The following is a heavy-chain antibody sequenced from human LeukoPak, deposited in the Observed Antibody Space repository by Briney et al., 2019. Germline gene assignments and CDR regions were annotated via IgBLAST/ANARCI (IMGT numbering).Heavy chain of an antibody. D-gene: IGHD3-3*01. CDR1: GGISSNFA. V-gene: IGHV1-69*05. Sequence: SVKVSCKASGGISSNFAIHGVRQAPGQGLEWMGQITGLFATAHYAQKFQGRVTITTDESTGAVYMELSSLRSEDTAVYYCARVGVIISHNWFDPWGQGTLVTVSS. CDR2: ITGLFATA. CDR3: ARVGVIISHNWFDP. J-gene: IGHJ5*02.